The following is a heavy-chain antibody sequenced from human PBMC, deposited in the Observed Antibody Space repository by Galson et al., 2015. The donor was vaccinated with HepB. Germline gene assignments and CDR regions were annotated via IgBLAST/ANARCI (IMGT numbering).Heavy chain of an antibody. CDR1: GFTFSSYA. D-gene: IGHD6-19*01. CDR3: ARGESWGSGWYGTDY. J-gene: IGHJ3*01. CDR2: ISYDGSNK. V-gene: IGHV3-30*04. Sequence: SLRLSCAASGFTFSSYAMHWVRQAPGKGLEWVAVISYDGSNKYYADSVKGRFTISRDNSKNTLYLQMNSLRAEDTAVYYCARGESWGSGWYGTDYWGQGTMVTVSS.